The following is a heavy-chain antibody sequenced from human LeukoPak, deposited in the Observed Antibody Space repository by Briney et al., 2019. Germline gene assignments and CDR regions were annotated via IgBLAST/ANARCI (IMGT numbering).Heavy chain of an antibody. CDR1: GFTFSSYA. Sequence: GGSLRLSCAASGFTFSSYAMTWLRQAPGKGLEWVSGISGSGLDTYYADSMKGRFTISRDNSKNTLDLQMNNLRVEDTAVYYCAKSSIHALGSYTFDTWGQGTLVTVSS. V-gene: IGHV3-23*01. CDR2: ISGSGLDT. J-gene: IGHJ5*02. D-gene: IGHD3-10*01. CDR3: AKSSIHALGSYTFDT.